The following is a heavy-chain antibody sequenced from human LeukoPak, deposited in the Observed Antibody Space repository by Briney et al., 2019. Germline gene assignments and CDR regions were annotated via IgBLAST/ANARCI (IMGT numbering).Heavy chain of an antibody. CDR3: AKDIAGYASRYSYGMDV. J-gene: IGHJ6*02. V-gene: IGHV3-9*01. CDR2: ISWNSGSI. D-gene: IGHD5-12*01. Sequence: PGRSLRLSCAASGFTFDDYALHWVRQAPGKGLEWVSGISWNSGSIGYADSVKSRFTISRDNAKNSLYLQMNSLRAEDTALYYCAKDIAGYASRYSYGMDVWGQGTTVTVSS. CDR1: GFTFDDYA.